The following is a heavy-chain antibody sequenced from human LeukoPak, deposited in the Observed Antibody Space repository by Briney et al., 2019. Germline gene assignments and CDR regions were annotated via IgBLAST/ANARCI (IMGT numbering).Heavy chain of an antibody. J-gene: IGHJ4*02. CDR3: AATYYDILTGYYTFDY. CDR1: GGSFSGYY. CDR2: INHSGST. Sequence: PSETLSLTCAVYGGSFSGYYWSWIRQPPGKGLEWIGEINHSGSTNYNPSLKSRVTISVDTSKNQFSLKLSSVTAADTAVYYCAATYYDILTGYYTFDYWGQGTLVTVSS. V-gene: IGHV4-34*01. D-gene: IGHD3-9*01.